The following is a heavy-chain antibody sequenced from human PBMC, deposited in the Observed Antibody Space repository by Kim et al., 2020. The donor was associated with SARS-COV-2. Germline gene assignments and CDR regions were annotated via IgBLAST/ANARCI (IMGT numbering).Heavy chain of an antibody. CDR2: ISGSGGST. J-gene: IGHJ4*02. CDR1: GFTFSSYA. V-gene: IGHV3-23*01. CDR3: AKDPEGSILWFGESPD. Sequence: GGSLRLSCAASGFTFSSYAMSWVRQAPGKGLEWVSAISGSGGSTYYADSVKGRFTISRNNSKNKLYLQMNSLRAEDTAVYYCAKDPEGSILWFGESPDWGQGTLVTVSS. D-gene: IGHD3-10*01.